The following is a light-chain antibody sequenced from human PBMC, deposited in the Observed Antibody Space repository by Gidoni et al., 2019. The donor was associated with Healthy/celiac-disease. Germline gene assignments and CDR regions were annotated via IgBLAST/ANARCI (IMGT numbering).Light chain of an antibody. CDR1: QSISSW. CDR2: KAS. J-gene: IGKJ1*01. CDR3: QQYNSYSPET. Sequence: DIQMTQSPSTLSASVGDRVTITCRASQSISSWLAWYQQKPGKAPKLLIYKASSLESGVPSRFSGSGSGTEFTLTISSLQPEDFATYYCQQYNSYSPETFGQGTKVEIK. V-gene: IGKV1-5*03.